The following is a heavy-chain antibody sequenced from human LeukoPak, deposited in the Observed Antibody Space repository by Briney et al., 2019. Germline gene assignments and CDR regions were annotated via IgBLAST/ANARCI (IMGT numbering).Heavy chain of an antibody. Sequence: GGSLRLSCGASGFTFSTYGMTWVRQAPGKGLEWVSAISGSGVGSTYYADSVKGRFTISRDNSKNSLYLQMKSLRAEDTALYYCARRGYHDYSGFDYWGQGTLVTVSS. V-gene: IGHV3-23*01. J-gene: IGHJ4*02. D-gene: IGHD3-16*01. CDR2: ISGSGVGST. CDR1: GFTFSTYG. CDR3: ARRGYHDYSGFDY.